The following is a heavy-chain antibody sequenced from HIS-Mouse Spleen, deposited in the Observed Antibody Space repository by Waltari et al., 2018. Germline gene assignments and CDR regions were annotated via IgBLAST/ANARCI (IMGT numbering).Heavy chain of an antibody. Sequence: QLQLQESGPGLVKPSETLSLICTVSGGSIRCSSHYWGRIRQPPGEGLEWIGSIYYSGSTYYNPSLKSRVTISVDTSKNQFSLKLSSVTAADTAVYYCAREIPYSSSWYDWYFDLWGRGTLVTVSS. CDR3: AREIPYSSSWYDWYFDL. V-gene: IGHV4-39*07. CDR1: GGSIRCSSHY. CDR2: IYYSGST. J-gene: IGHJ2*01. D-gene: IGHD6-13*01.